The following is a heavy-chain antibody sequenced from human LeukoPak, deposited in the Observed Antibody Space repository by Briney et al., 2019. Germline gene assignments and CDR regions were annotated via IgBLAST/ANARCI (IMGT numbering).Heavy chain of an antibody. CDR3: ARDPYSGRYGDYYYYYMDV. V-gene: IGHV3-21*01. D-gene: IGHD1-26*01. CDR1: GFTFSRYN. Sequence: GGSLRLSCATSGFTFSRYNMNWVRQVPGKGLEWVSSITSSSTYMFYADSVKGRFTISRDNAQNSLYLQINSLRAEDTAVYYCARDPYSGRYGDYYYYYMDVWGKGTTVTISS. CDR2: ITSSSTYM. J-gene: IGHJ6*03.